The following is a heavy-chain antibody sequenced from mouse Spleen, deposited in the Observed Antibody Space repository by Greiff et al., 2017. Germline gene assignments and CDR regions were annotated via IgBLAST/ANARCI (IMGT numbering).Heavy chain of an antibody. CDR3: ARGPTGKGDAMDY. CDR2: IWAGGST. Sequence: VQLVESGPGLVAPSQSLSITCTVSGFSLTSYGVHWVRQPPGKGLEWLGVIWAGGSTNYNSALMSRLSISKDNSKSQVFLKMNSLQTDDTAMYYCARGPTGKGDAMDYWGQGTSVTVSS. V-gene: IGHV2-9*02. CDR1: GFSLTSYG. J-gene: IGHJ4*01. D-gene: IGHD4-1*02.